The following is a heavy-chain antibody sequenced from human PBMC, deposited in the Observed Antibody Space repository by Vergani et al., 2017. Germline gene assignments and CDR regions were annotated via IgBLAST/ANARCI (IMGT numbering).Heavy chain of an antibody. CDR3: ARADLAGDSQHVFDI. V-gene: IGHV4-61*02. J-gene: IGHJ3*02. Sequence: QVQLQESGPGLVKPSETLSLTCTVSGGSINNGNFYWTWIRQPAGKGLEWIGRIFSSGTTDYNSSLKSRVTISLDRSKNLFSLRLTSVTAADTAVYFCARADLAGDSQHVFDIWGQGTLVTVSS. CDR1: GGSINNGNFY. CDR2: IFSSGTT. D-gene: IGHD4-17*01.